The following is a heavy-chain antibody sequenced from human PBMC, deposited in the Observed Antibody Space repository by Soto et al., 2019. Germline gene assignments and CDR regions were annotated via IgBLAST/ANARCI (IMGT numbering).Heavy chain of an antibody. J-gene: IGHJ6*02. CDR2: INPSGGST. V-gene: IGHV1-46*01. D-gene: IGHD6-19*01. CDR3: ASHFYSSGWLQYYYYYGMDV. CDR1: RYTFTSYY. Sequence: ASVKVSCKASRYTFTSYYMHWVRQAPGQGXEWMGIINPSGGSTSYAQKFQGRVTMTRDTSTSTVYMELSSLRSEDTAVYYCASHFYSSGWLQYYYYYGMDVWGQGTTVTVSS.